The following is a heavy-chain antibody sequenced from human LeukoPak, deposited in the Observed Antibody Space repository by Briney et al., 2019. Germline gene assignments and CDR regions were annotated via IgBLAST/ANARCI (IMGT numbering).Heavy chain of an antibody. CDR2: INPGDGDT. V-gene: IGHV1-46*01. J-gene: IGHJ4*02. Sequence: ASVKVSCKASGYTFTSYYMHWARQAPGQGLEWMGIINPGDGDTTYAQKFRGRVTVTRDTSTSTVYMELSSLRSEDTAVFYCARAVYSSGSFDYWGQGTLVTVSS. CDR3: ARAVYSSGSFDY. CDR1: GYTFTSYY. D-gene: IGHD6-19*01.